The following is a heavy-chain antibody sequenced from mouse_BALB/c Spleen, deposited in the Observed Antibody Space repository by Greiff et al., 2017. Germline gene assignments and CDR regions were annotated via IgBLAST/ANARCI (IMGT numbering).Heavy chain of an antibody. D-gene: IGHD1-1*01. CDR3: TRSGDYGSSLYSET. CDR2: IYPSDSYT. J-gene: IGHJ2*01. CDR1: GYTFTSYW. V-gene: IGHV1-69*02. Sequence: QVQLQQPGAELVRPGASVKLSCKASGYTFTSYWINWVKQRPGQGLEWIGNIYPSDSYTNYNQKFKDKATLTVDKSSSTAYMQLSSPTSEDSAVYISTRSGDYGSSLYSETWGEDATLTDSP.